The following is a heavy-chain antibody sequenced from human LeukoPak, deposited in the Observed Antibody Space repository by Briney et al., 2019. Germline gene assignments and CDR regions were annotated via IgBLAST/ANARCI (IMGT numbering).Heavy chain of an antibody. J-gene: IGHJ4*02. D-gene: IGHD3-22*01. CDR1: GGSISSYY. CDR2: IYYSGST. Sequence: SETLSLTCTVSGGSISSYYWSWIRQPPGKGLEWIGYIYYSGSTNYNPSLKSRVTISVDTSKNQFSLKLSSVTAADTAVYYCARGPYYYDSSGYYHFLWGQGTLVTVSS. CDR3: ARGPYYYDSSGYYHFL. V-gene: IGHV4-59*01.